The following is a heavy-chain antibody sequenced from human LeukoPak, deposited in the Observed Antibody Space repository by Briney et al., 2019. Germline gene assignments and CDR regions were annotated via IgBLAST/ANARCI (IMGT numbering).Heavy chain of an antibody. J-gene: IGHJ4*02. CDR1: GFTFSSYW. Sequence: PGGSLRLSCIASGFTFSSYWMSWVRQAPGGGLEWVANTKEDGSEKYYVDSVEGRFTISRDNAKISLYLQMNSLRAEDTAVYYCASQFWWAAVAGTTLDYWGQGTLVTVSS. D-gene: IGHD6-19*01. CDR3: ASQFWWAAVAGTTLDY. V-gene: IGHV3-7*05. CDR2: TKEDGSEK.